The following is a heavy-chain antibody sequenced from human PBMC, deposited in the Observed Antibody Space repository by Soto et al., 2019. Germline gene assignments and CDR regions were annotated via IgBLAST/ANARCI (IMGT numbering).Heavy chain of an antibody. J-gene: IGHJ5*02. V-gene: IGHV4-4*07. CDR2: IYTSGST. CDR3: ARAGKTGTHNWFDP. D-gene: IGHD1-1*01. Sequence: QVQLQESGPGLVKPSETLSLTCTVSGGSISSHYWSWIRQPAGKGLEWIGRIYTSGSTNYNPSLKSRVTMSVDTSKNQFSLKLSSVTAADTAVYYCARAGKTGTHNWFDPWGQGTLVTVSS. CDR1: GGSISSHY.